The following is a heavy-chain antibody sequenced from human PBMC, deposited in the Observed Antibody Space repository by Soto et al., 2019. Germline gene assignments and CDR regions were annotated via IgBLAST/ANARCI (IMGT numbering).Heavy chain of an antibody. J-gene: IGHJ5*02. CDR2: IYSSGDT. V-gene: IGHV4-31*03. D-gene: IGHD7-27*01. Sequence: LSLTCTVSGGSVTSGGYYWSWIRHCPGKGLEWIGYIYSSGDTNYNLSLNSRVAMSVDTSKNQFSLQLTSVTVADTAIYYCTRDWGPPVPHGYDAWGQGILVTVSS. CDR3: TRDWGPPVPHGYDA. CDR1: GGSVTSGGYY.